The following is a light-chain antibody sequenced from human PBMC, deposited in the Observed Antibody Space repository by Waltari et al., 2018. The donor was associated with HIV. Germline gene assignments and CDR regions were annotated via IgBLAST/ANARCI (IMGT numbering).Light chain of an antibody. CDR1: SSDVGNYNY. J-gene: IGLJ2*01. Sequence: QSALTPPPSAAGSPGQSVTIYCRGTSSDVGNYNYVSWYQQPPGKVPKLIIYGVNKRPSGVSDRFSGSKSGNTASLSVSGLQAEDEGDYYCTSYAGINNDVIFGGGTKLTVL. V-gene: IGLV2-8*01. CDR2: GVN. CDR3: TSYAGINNDVI.